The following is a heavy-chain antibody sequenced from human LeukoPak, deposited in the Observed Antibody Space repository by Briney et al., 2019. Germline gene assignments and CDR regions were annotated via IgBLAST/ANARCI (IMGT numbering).Heavy chain of an antibody. V-gene: IGHV4-34*01. D-gene: IGHD3-10*01. CDR2: INHSGST. CDR1: GGSFSGYY. J-gene: IGHJ5*02. CDR3: ARVKYGSGSYYNCRNNWFDP. Sequence: SETLSLTCAVYGGSFSGYYWSWIRQPPGKGLEWIGEINHSGSTNYNPSLKSRVTISVDTSKNQFSLKLSSVTAADTAVYYCARVKYGSGSYYNCRNNWFDPWGQGTLVTVSS.